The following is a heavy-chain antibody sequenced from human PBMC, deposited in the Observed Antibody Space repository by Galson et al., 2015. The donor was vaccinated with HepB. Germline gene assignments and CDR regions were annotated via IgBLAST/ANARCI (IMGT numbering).Heavy chain of an antibody. V-gene: IGHV3-23*01. CDR2: ISGSGGST. D-gene: IGHD3-10*01. J-gene: IGHJ4*02. CDR1: GFTFNTYA. CDR3: ARKFYYGSGPFYDLFDY. Sequence: SLRLSCAASGFTFNTYAMSWVHQAPGKGLEWVSAISGSGGSTSYADSVKGRLTISRDNSKNTLYLQMNSLRAEDTAVYYCARKFYYGSGPFYDLFDYWGQGTLVTVSS.